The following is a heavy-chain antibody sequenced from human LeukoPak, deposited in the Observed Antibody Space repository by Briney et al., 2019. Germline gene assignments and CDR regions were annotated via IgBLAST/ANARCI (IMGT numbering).Heavy chain of an antibody. CDR2: VYPEDGET. CDR1: GYTFTDYY. D-gene: IGHD4-17*01. V-gene: IGHV1-69-2*01. J-gene: IGHJ4*02. Sequence: ASVKISCKVSGYTFTDYYMHWVPQAPGKGLEGMGLVYPEDGETIYAEKFQGRVTITAVTSTDTAYMELSSLRSEDTAVYYCATLSRVYGDYPFDYWGQGTLVTVSS. CDR3: ATLSRVYGDYPFDY.